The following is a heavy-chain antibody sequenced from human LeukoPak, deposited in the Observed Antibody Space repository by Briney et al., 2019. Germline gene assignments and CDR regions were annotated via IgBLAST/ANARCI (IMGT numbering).Heavy chain of an antibody. CDR2: IYYSGST. D-gene: IGHD1-26*01. CDR1: GGSISSYY. CDR3: ARGRSGSYNYGMDV. V-gene: IGHV4-59*01. J-gene: IGHJ6*02. Sequence: SETLSLTCTVSGGSISSYYWSWIRQPPGEGLEWIGYIYYSGSTNYNPSLKSRVTISVDTSKNQFSLKLSSVTAADTAVYYCARGRSGSYNYGMDVWGQGTTVTVSS.